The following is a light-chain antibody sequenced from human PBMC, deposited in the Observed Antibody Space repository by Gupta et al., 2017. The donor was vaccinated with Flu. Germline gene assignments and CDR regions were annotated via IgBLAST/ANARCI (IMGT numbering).Light chain of an antibody. CDR2: EVN. V-gene: IGLV2-18*02. CDR1: GSDVGTYNR. J-gene: IGLJ1*01. CDR3: SSYTTSYTFV. Sequence: QYALTQPPSVSGSPGQSVTISCTGTGSDVGTYNRVSWYRQTPGTAPKLIIYEVNNRPSGVPDRFSGSKSGNTASLTISGLQGEDEADYYCSSYTTSYTFVFGTGTKVAVL.